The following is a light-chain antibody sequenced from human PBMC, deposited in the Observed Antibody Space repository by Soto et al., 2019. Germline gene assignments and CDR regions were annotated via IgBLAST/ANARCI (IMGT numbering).Light chain of an antibody. J-gene: IGKJ1*01. CDR2: GAS. CDR1: QSVSSSY. V-gene: IGKV3-20*01. CDR3: QQYGSSPGT. Sequence: IGFTKSPGTLSLSPGERATLSCRASQSVSSSYLAWYQQKPGQAPSLLIYGASSRATGIPDRFSGSGSGTDFTLTISRLEPEDFAVYYCQQYGSSPGTFGQGTKVDI.